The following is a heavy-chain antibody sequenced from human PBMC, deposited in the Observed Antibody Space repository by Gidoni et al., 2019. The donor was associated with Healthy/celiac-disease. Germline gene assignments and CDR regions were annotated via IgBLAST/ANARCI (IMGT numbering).Heavy chain of an antibody. J-gene: IGHJ4*02. Sequence: EVQLVESGGGLIQPGGSLSLSCAASGFTVSSNYMGWVRQAPGKGLEWVSVIYSGGSTYYADSVKGRFTISRDNSKNTLYLQMNSLRAEDTAVYYCAREKLIVGATTGLDYWGQGTLVTVSS. V-gene: IGHV3-53*01. CDR2: IYSGGST. CDR3: AREKLIVGATTGLDY. CDR1: GFTVSSNY. D-gene: IGHD1-26*01.